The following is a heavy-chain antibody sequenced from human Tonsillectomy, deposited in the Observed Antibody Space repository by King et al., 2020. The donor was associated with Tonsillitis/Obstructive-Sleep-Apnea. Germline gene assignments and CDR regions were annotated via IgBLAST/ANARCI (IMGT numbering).Heavy chain of an antibody. Sequence: QLVQSRAEVKKPGESLRISCKSSGYSFATYWISWVRQMPGKGLEWMGRIDPSDSYTNYSPSFQGHVTISADKAISTAYLQWSSLKASDTAMYYCARHSSFGDPYYYHMDVWGKGTTVTVSS. D-gene: IGHD4-17*01. V-gene: IGHV5-10-1*01. CDR1: GYSFATYW. CDR3: ARHSSFGDPYYYHMDV. CDR2: IDPSDSYT. J-gene: IGHJ6*03.